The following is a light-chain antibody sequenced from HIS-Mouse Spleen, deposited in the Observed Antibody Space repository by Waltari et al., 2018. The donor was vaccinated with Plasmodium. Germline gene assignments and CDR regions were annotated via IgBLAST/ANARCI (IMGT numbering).Light chain of an antibody. J-gene: IGLJ3*02. CDR3: YSTDSSGNHRV. V-gene: IGLV3-10*01. CDR2: EDS. CDR1: ALPTKY. Sequence: SSELTQPPSVYVSPGQTARITCSGDALPTKYAYWYQQKSGQAPVLVIYEDSKRPSGIPERFSGSSSGTMATLTISGAQVEDEADYYCYSTDSSGNHRVFGGGTKLTVL.